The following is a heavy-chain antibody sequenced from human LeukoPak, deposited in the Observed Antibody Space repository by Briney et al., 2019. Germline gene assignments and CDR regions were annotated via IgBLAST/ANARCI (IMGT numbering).Heavy chain of an antibody. CDR2: INTNSGGK. V-gene: IGHV1-2*02. J-gene: IGHJ4*02. CDR1: GYTFSGYY. D-gene: IGHD3-3*01. CDR3: ASSRFLEWLYLLDY. Sequence: ASVKVSCKACGYTFSGYYIHWVRQAPGQGLEWMGWINTNSGGKKYAQRFHGRVTMTRDTSISTAYMEVSRLRSDDTVVYFCASSRFLEWLYLLDYWGQGTVVTVSS.